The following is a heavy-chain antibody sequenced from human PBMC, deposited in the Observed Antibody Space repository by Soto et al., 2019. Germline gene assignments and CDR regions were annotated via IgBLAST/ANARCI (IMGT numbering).Heavy chain of an antibody. V-gene: IGHV1-3*01. J-gene: IGHJ4*02. CDR2: INAGNGNT. Sequence: ASVKVSCKASGYTFTSYAVHWVRQAPGQRLEWMGWINAGNGNTKYSQKFQGRVTITRDTSASTAYMELSSLRSEDTAVYYCARATGSYSNYYFDYWGQGTLVTVSS. CDR3: ARATGSYSNYYFDY. CDR1: GYTFTSYA. D-gene: IGHD1-26*01.